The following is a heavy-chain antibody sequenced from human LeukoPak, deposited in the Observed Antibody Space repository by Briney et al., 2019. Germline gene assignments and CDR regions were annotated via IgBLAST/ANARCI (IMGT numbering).Heavy chain of an antibody. CDR3: AREVEMATIWDY. D-gene: IGHD5-24*01. V-gene: IGHV1-69*04. Sequence: SVKVSCKASVGTSSSYAISWVRQAPGQGLEWMGRMIPILGMANYAQTFQGRVTITADKSTTTAYMELSRLSSEDTAVYYCAREVEMATIWDYWGQGTLVTVSS. J-gene: IGHJ4*02. CDR2: MIPILGMA. CDR1: VGTSSSYA.